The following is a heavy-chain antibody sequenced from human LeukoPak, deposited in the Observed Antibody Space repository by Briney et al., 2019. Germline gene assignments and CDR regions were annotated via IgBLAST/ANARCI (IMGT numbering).Heavy chain of an antibody. CDR1: GFTFSSYS. V-gene: IGHV3-21*01. J-gene: IGHJ4*02. CDR2: ISSSSYI. CDR3: ARGVRIAARSTLRNDY. Sequence: GGSLRLSCAASGFTFSSYSMNWVRQAPGKGLEWVSSISSSSYIYYADSVKGRFTISRDNAKNSLYLQMNSLRAEDTAVYYCARGVRIAARSTLRNDYWGQGTLVTVTS. D-gene: IGHD6-6*01.